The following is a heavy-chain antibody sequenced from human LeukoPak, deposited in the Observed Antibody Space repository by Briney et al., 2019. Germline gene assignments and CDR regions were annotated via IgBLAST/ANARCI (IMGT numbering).Heavy chain of an antibody. Sequence: GGSLRLSCAASGFTFSSYDMHWVRQATGKGLEWVSAIGTAGDTYYPGSVKGRSTISRENAKNSLYLQMNSLRAGDTAVYYCTRWGWNDYGEADAFDIWGQGTMVTVSS. CDR2: IGTAGDT. D-gene: IGHD4-17*01. CDR1: GFTFSSYD. J-gene: IGHJ3*02. V-gene: IGHV3-13*01. CDR3: TRWGWNDYGEADAFDI.